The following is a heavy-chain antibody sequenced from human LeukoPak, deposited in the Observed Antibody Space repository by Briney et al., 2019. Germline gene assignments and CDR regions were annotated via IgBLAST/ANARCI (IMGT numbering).Heavy chain of an antibody. D-gene: IGHD3-22*01. V-gene: IGHV1-2*02. CDR1: GYTFTGYY. J-gene: IGHJ5*02. Sequence: ASVKVSCKASGYTFTGYYMHWVRQAPGQGLEWMGWINPNSGGTNYAQKFQGRVTMTRDTSISTAYMELSRLRSDDTAVYYCARELIAGPNWFDPWGQGTLVTVSS. CDR3: ARELIAGPNWFDP. CDR2: INPNSGGT.